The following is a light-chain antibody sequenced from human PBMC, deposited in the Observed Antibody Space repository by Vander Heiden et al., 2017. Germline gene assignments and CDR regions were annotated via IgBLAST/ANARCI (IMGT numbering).Light chain of an antibody. Sequence: DIQMTQSPSTLSASVGDRVTITCRASQSISNGLAWYQQKPGKAPKLLIYKSSTSESGVPSRFSGSGSGTEFTLTISSRQPDDSATYYCQQDNSYSRYTFGQGTKVEI. V-gene: IGKV1-5*03. CDR2: KSS. CDR3: QQDNSYSRYT. CDR1: QSISNG. J-gene: IGKJ2*01.